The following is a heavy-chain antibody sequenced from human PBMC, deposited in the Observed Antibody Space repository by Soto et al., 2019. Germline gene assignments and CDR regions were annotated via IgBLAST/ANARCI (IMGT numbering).Heavy chain of an antibody. CDR1: GFTFSSYA. D-gene: IGHD2-2*02. V-gene: IGHV3-23*01. CDR3: AKDQRRCSSTSCNKYGMDV. Sequence: EVQLLESGGGLVQPGGSLRLSCAASGFTFSSYAMSWVRQAPGKGLEWVSAISGSGGSTYYADSVKGRFTISRDNSKNTLYLQMNSLRAEDTAVYYCAKDQRRCSSTSCNKYGMDVWGQGITVTVSS. J-gene: IGHJ6*02. CDR2: ISGSGGST.